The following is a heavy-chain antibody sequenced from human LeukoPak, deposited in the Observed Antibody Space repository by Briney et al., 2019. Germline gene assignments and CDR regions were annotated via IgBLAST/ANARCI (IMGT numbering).Heavy chain of an antibody. J-gene: IGHJ5*02. CDR1: GSSISSGGYY. CDR3: ARDIVVVPAAIHWFDP. V-gene: IGHV4-31*03. Sequence: SETLSLTCTVSGSSISSGGYYWSWIRQHPGKGLEWIGYIYYSGSTYYNPSLKSRVTISVDTSKNQFSLKLSSVTAADTAVYYCARDIVVVPAAIHWFDPWGQGTLVTVSS. D-gene: IGHD2-2*01. CDR2: IYYSGST.